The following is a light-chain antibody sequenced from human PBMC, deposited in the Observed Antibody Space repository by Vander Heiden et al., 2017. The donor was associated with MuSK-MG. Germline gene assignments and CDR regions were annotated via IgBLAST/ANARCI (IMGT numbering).Light chain of an antibody. J-gene: IGLJ2*01. Sequence: QSALTQPRSVSGSPGQSVTIPCTGTCSDVGGYNYVSGHQQHPGKAPKLMVYAVSERPSGVPDRFSGSKSGNTASLTISGLQAEDEADYFCCSYAGNSVVFGGGTKLTVL. CDR3: CSYAGNSVV. V-gene: IGLV2-11*01. CDR2: AVS. CDR1: CSDVGGYNY.